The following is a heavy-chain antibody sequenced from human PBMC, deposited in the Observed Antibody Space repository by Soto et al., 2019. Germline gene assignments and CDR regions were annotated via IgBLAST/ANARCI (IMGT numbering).Heavy chain of an antibody. CDR1: GGSIRNYF. CDR3: ASFRDGYNYFNY. V-gene: IGHV4-59*01. J-gene: IGHJ4*02. Sequence: SETLSLTCSVSGGSIRNYFWRWIRQPPGKGLEWIGYIYYSGSTNYNPSLKSRVTISVDTSNNQFSLKLSSVTAADTAVYYCASFRDGYNYFNYWGQGTLVTVSS. CDR2: IYYSGST. D-gene: IGHD5-12*01.